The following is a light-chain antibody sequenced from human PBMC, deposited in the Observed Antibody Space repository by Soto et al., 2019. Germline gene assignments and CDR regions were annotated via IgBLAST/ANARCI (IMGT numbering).Light chain of an antibody. CDR2: EVS. Sequence: QSALTQPPSASGSPGQSVTISCTGTISDVGGYNYVSWYQQHPGKAPKLMIYEVSERPSGVPDRFSGSKSGNTASLTVSGLQAEDEADYYCGSYAGFNNFVAFGGGT. V-gene: IGLV2-8*01. CDR3: GSYAGFNNFVA. CDR1: ISDVGGYNY. J-gene: IGLJ2*01.